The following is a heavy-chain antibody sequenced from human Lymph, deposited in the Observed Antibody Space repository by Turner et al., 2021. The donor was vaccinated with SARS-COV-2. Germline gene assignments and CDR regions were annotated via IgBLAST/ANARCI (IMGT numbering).Heavy chain of an antibody. J-gene: IGHJ4*02. CDR1: GFTFSYYW. CDR3: ARMGGSSWYFDY. Sequence: EVQLVESGGGLVMPGGSLRPSCAASGFTFSYYWMSWVSQAPGKGLEWVANIKQEGSEKYYVNSVKGRFTISRDNAKNSLFLQMNSLRAEDTAVYYCARMGGSSWYFDYWGQGTLVTVSS. CDR2: IKQEGSEK. D-gene: IGHD3-16*01. V-gene: IGHV3-7*01.